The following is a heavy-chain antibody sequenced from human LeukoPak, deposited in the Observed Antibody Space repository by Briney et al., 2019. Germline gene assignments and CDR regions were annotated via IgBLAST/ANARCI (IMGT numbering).Heavy chain of an antibody. CDR3: ARRRLWFGEFDY. CDR1: GGSFSGYY. CDR2: INHSGST. J-gene: IGHJ4*02. D-gene: IGHD3-10*01. Sequence: SETLSLTCAVYGGSFSGYYWSWIRQPPGKGLEWIGEINHSGSTNYNPSLKSRVTISVDTSKNQFSLKLSSVTAADTAVYYCARRRLWFGEFDYWGQGTLVTVSS. V-gene: IGHV4-34*01.